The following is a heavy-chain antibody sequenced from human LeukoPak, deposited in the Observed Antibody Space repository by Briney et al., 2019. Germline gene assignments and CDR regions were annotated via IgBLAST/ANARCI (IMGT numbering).Heavy chain of an antibody. V-gene: IGHV3-48*03. Sequence: GGSLRLSCAASGFTFNSYEMNWVRQAPGRGLEWVSYISSSGSTIFYADSVKGRFTISRDNAKNSLFLQMNSLRAEDTAVYYCASQYYYDSSGYYNSNWFDPWGQGTLVTVSS. CDR1: GFTFNSYE. CDR2: ISSSGSTI. D-gene: IGHD3-22*01. J-gene: IGHJ5*02. CDR3: ASQYYYDSSGYYNSNWFDP.